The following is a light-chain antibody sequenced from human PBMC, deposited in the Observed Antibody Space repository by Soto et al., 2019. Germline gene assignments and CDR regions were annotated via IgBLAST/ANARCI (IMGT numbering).Light chain of an antibody. J-gene: IGKJ1*01. CDR3: QQYGSSPT. V-gene: IGKV3-20*01. Sequence: EIVMTQPPATLSVSPGERATLSCRASQSVSSNLAWYQQKPGQAPRLLIYGASSRATGIPDRFSGSGSGTDFTLTISRLEPEDFAVYYCQQYGSSPTFGQGTKVDI. CDR1: QSVSSN. CDR2: GAS.